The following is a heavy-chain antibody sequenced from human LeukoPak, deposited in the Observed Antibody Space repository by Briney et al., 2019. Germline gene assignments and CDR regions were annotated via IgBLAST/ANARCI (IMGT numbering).Heavy chain of an antibody. D-gene: IGHD3-10*01. V-gene: IGHV3-74*01. Sequence: GGSLRLSCAASGFTFSTHWMYWVRQAPGKELVWVSRISGDGSMTSYADSVKGRFTTSRDNAKDTLFLQMTSLRVEDTAVYSCASLLTPYHGSGGGGVDVWGQGTTVTVSS. J-gene: IGHJ6*02. CDR1: GFTFSTHW. CDR3: ASLLTPYHGSGGGGVDV. CDR2: ISGDGSMT.